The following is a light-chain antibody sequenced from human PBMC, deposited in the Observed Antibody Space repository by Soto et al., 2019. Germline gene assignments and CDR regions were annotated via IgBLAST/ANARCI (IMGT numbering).Light chain of an antibody. Sequence: VQMTQSPSSLSSSVGDRVTITCRARQSISSYLSWYQQKPGKALKLLINVASTLQSGVPSRFSGCGSGTDFTLAISSLQPEDFATYYCQQSYDMPWTFGQGTKVDIK. CDR2: VAS. CDR3: QQSYDMPWT. J-gene: IGKJ1*01. V-gene: IGKV1-39*01. CDR1: QSISSY.